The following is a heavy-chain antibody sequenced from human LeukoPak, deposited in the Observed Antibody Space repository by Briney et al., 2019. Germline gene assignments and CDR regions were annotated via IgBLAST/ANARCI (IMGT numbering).Heavy chain of an antibody. CDR2: ISYDGSNK. D-gene: IGHD3-9*01. J-gene: IGHJ5*02. CDR1: GFTFSSYG. CDR3: ARDYTGYFP. V-gene: IGHV3-30*03. Sequence: GGSLRLSCAASGFTFSSYGMHWVRQAPGKGLEWVAVISYDGSNKYYADSVKGRFTISRDNAKNSLYLQMNSLRAEDTAVYYCARDYTGYFPWGQGTLVIVSS.